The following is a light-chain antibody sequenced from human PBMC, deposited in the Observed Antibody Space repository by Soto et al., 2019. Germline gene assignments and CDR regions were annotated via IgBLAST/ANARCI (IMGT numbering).Light chain of an antibody. J-gene: IGKJ2*01. CDR3: QQYGSSPPYT. CDR1: QTVSSRY. V-gene: IGKV3-20*01. CDR2: AAS. Sequence: EIVLTQSPGTLSLSPGERATLSCRASQTVSSRYLVWHQQKPGQAPRVLIYAASSRATGIPDRFSGSGSGTDFTLTIDRLEREDFAVYYCQQYGSSPPYTFGQGTKLQIK.